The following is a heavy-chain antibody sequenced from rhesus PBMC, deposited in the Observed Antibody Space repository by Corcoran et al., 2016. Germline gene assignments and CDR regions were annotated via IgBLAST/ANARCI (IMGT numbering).Heavy chain of an antibody. J-gene: IGHJ4*01. V-gene: IGHV4S14*01. D-gene: IGHD1-44*02. Sequence: QVQLQESGPGLVKPSETLSLTCAVSGGSISVYHYWSWIRQPPGKVLEWIGSIYGSGGCNYLKPSVKGRVTLSVDTSKKQFSLKLSSVTAADAAVYYCASSLGAYWGRGVLVTVSS. CDR3: ASSLGAY. CDR2: IYGSGGCN. CDR1: GGSISVYHY.